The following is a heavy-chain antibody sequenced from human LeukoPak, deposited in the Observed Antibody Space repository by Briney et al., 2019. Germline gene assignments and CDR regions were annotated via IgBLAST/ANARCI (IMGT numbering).Heavy chain of an antibody. D-gene: IGHD4-11*01. CDR1: GYTFTSYD. J-gene: IGHJ4*02. CDR2: MNPNSGNT. V-gene: IGHV1-8*03. CDR3: ARGPDYSNYAYYFDY. Sequence: ASVKVSCKASGYTFTSYDINWVRQATGQGLEWMGWMNPNSGNTGYAQKFQGRVTITRNTSISTAYMELSSLRSEDTAVCYCARGPDYSNYAYYFDYWGQGTLVTVSS.